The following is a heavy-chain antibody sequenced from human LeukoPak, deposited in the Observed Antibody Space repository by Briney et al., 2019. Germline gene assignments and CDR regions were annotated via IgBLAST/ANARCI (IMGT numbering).Heavy chain of an antibody. CDR1: GFTFSSYA. J-gene: IGHJ4*02. Sequence: GGALRLSCAASGFTFSSYAMSWVRQAPGKGLEWVPAISGSGGSTYYADSVKGRFTISRDNSKNTLYLQMNSLRAEHTAVYYYAKDKEVAVAPAATRPYFDYWGQGTLVTVSS. V-gene: IGHV3-23*01. D-gene: IGHD2-2*01. CDR3: AKDKEVAVAPAATRPYFDY. CDR2: ISGSGGST.